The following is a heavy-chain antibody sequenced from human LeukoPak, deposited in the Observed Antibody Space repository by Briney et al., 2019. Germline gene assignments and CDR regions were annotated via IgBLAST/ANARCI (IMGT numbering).Heavy chain of an antibody. CDR3: ARDRYSSGWSPFDY. D-gene: IGHD6-19*01. Sequence: ASVKVSCKASGYTFTGYYMHWVRQAPGQGLEWMGWINPNSGGTNYAQKFQGRVTMTRDTSISTAYMELSRLRSDDTAVYYCARDRYSSGWSPFDYWGQGTLVTVSS. CDR1: GYTFTGYY. J-gene: IGHJ4*02. CDR2: INPNSGGT. V-gene: IGHV1-2*02.